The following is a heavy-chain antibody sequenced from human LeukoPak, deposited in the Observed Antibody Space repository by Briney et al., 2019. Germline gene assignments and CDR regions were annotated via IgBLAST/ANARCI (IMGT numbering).Heavy chain of an antibody. J-gene: IGHJ6*02. Sequence: GGSLRLSCAASGFTFSSHSMNWVRQAPGKGLEWVSHITASGTAMFYADSVKGRFTISRDNAKNSLYLQMNSLRDEDTAVYYCASPTYTAMVTQDYYGMDVWGQGTTVTVSS. V-gene: IGHV3-48*02. D-gene: IGHD5-18*01. CDR2: ITASGTAM. CDR1: GFTFSSHS. CDR3: ASPTYTAMVTQDYYGMDV.